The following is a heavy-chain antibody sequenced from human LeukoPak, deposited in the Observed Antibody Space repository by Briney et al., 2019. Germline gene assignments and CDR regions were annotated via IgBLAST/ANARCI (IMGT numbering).Heavy chain of an antibody. D-gene: IGHD3-9*01. CDR2: IKQDGSEK. CDR3: ARGDRAAFDI. J-gene: IGHJ4*02. Sequence: GGSLRLSCAASGFTLSNYWMNWVRQAPGKGLEWVANIKQDGSEKYYVDSVKSRFTISRDNAKNSLYLQMNSLRAEDTAVYYCARGDRAAFDIWGQGTLVTVSS. V-gene: IGHV3-7*01. CDR1: GFTLSNYW.